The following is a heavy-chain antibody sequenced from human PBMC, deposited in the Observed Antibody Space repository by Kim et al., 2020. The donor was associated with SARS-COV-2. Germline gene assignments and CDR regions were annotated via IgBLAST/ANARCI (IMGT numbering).Heavy chain of an antibody. CDR3: AKDLYYYDSSGYYYFDY. Sequence: VKGRFTISRDNAKNSLYLQMNSLRAEDTALYYCAKDLYYYDSSGYYYFDYWGQGTLVTVSS. V-gene: IGHV3-9*01. D-gene: IGHD3-22*01. J-gene: IGHJ4*02.